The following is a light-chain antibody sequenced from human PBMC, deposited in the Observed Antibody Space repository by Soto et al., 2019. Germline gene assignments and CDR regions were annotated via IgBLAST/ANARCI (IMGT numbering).Light chain of an antibody. Sequence: QSALTQPASVSGSPGQSITISCTGTSSDVGGYNYVSWYQPHPGKVPKLMIYDVSNRPSGVSNRFSGSKSGNTASLTISGLQAEDEADYYCSSYTSSSTLVFGGGTKLTVL. CDR2: DVS. CDR3: SSYTSSSTLV. CDR1: SSDVGGYNY. V-gene: IGLV2-14*01. J-gene: IGLJ2*01.